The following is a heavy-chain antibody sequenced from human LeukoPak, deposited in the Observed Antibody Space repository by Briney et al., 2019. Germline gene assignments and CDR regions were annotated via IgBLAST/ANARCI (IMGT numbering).Heavy chain of an antibody. CDR1: GFSFSFYE. D-gene: IGHD3-22*01. J-gene: IGHJ4*02. CDR2: ISSSGTTT. CDR3: TTLTVVSNFDY. Sequence: GGKLSCYASASGFSFSFYEIHWLRQAPGQGLEWISDISSSGTTTYYADSVKGRFTISRDNAKNSLYLQMNSLRAEDTAVYYCTTLTVVSNFDYWGQGTLVTVSS. V-gene: IGHV3-48*03.